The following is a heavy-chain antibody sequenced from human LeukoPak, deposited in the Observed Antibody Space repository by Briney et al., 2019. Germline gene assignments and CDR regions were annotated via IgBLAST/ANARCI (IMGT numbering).Heavy chain of an antibody. CDR1: GGSFSGYY. CDR2: INHGGST. D-gene: IGHD5-12*01. V-gene: IGHV4-34*10. Sequence: SETLSLTCAVYGGSFSGYYWSWIRQPPGKGLEWIGEINHGGSTNYNPSLKSRITMSVDTSKNQFSLKLSSVTAADTAVYFCASGSSGYDPWGQGTLVTVSS. CDR3: ASGSSGYDP. J-gene: IGHJ5*02.